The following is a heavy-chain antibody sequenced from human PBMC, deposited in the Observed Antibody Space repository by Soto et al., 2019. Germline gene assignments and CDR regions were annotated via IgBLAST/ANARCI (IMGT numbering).Heavy chain of an antibody. J-gene: IGHJ5*02. CDR1: GYTFTSYG. CDR2: ISAYNGNT. V-gene: IGHV1-18*01. CDR3: ARDDLLLGSSWIAP. D-gene: IGHD3-22*01. Sequence: ASVKVSCKASGYTFTSYGISWVRQAPGQGLEWMGWISAYNGNTNYAQKLQGRVTMTTDTSTSTAYMELRSLRSDDTAVYYCARDDLLLGSSWIAPWGQGTLVTVSS.